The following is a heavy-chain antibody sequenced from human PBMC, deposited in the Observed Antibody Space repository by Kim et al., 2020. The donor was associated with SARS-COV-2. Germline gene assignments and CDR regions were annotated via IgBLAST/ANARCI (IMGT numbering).Heavy chain of an antibody. Sequence: GGSLRLSCVASGFSFGTFDMSWVRQAPGKGLKWVSAFKGHDDSTYYAESVKGRFTVSRDSARNTLYLQMNSLRSDDTAIYYCVKVPWLDYWGPGTLATVS. D-gene: IGHD5-12*01. CDR2: FKGHDDST. CDR3: VKVPWLDY. CDR1: GFSFGTFD. V-gene: IGHV3-23*01. J-gene: IGHJ4*02.